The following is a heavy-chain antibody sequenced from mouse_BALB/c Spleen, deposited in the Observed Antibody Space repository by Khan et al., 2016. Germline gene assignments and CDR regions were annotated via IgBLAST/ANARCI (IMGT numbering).Heavy chain of an antibody. CDR3: TTKVYYFDY. V-gene: IGHV5-6-5*01. Sequence: EVKLVESGGGLVKPGGSLKLSCAASGFTFSSYAMSWVRQTPEKRLEWVASISSGGSSFYPDILKDRFTISRDNARNILSLQMSSLRSEDTAMYYCTTKVYYFDYWGQGTTLTVSS. J-gene: IGHJ2*01. CDR2: ISSGGSS. CDR1: GFTFSSYA.